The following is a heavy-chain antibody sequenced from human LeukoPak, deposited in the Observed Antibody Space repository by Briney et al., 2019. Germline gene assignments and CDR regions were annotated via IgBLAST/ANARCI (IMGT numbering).Heavy chain of an antibody. D-gene: IGHD3-22*01. Sequence: PSETLSLTCTVSGGSISSSNYCWGWIRQPPGKGLEWIGSIYYSGSTYYNPSLKSRVTISVDTSKNQFSLKLGSVTAADTAVYYCATWITMIVVVTSYWGQGTLVTVSS. CDR2: IYYSGST. J-gene: IGHJ4*02. V-gene: IGHV4-39*01. CDR3: ATWITMIVVVTSY. CDR1: GGSISSSNYC.